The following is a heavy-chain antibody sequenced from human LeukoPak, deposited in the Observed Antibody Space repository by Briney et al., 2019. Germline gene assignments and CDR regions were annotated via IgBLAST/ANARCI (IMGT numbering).Heavy chain of an antibody. Sequence: ASVKVSCKASGYTFIGYYIHWVRQAPGQGLEWMGSVNPNSGVTDYTQKFQGRITMTRDTSISTAYMELNRLTSDDTAVYYCARGVSGSYYYYYMDVWGKGTTVTISS. V-gene: IGHV1-2*02. CDR2: VNPNSGVT. CDR3: ARGVSGSYYYYYMDV. CDR1: GYTFIGYY. J-gene: IGHJ6*03. D-gene: IGHD1-26*01.